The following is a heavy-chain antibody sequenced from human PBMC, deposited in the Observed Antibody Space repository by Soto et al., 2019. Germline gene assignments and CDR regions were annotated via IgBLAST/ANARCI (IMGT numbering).Heavy chain of an antibody. CDR2: ISYDGSNK. J-gene: IGHJ6*02. Sequence: GGSLRLSCAASGFTFSSYAMHWVRQAPGKGLEWVAVISYDGSNKYYADSVKGRFTISRDNSKNTLYLQMNSLRAEDTAVYYCARDESGQLDGMDVWGQGTTVTVSS. D-gene: IGHD6-6*01. CDR3: ARDESGQLDGMDV. V-gene: IGHV3-30-3*01. CDR1: GFTFSSYA.